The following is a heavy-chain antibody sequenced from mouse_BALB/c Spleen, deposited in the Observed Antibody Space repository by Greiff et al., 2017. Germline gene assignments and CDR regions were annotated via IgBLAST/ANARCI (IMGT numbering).Heavy chain of an antibody. CDR1: GFTFTDYY. J-gene: IGHJ4*01. Sequence: EVKLMESGGGLVQPGGSLRLSCATSGFTFTDYYMSWVRQPPGKALEWLGFIRNKANGYTTEYSASVKGRFTISRDNSQSILYLQMNTLRAEDSATYYCARDYGNSYAMDYWGQGTSVTVSS. D-gene: IGHD2-1*01. V-gene: IGHV7-3*02. CDR3: ARDYGNSYAMDY. CDR2: IRNKANGYTT.